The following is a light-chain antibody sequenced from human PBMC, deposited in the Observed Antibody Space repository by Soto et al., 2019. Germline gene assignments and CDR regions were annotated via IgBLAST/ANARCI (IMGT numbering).Light chain of an antibody. V-gene: IGKV1-5*03. CDR3: QQYKSYWA. CDR2: KAS. CDR1: QTISSW. Sequence: DIQMTQSPSTLSGSVGARVTITCRASQTISSWLAWYQQKPGKAPKLLIYKASTLESGVPSRFSGSGFGTEFTLTISSLQPDDLATYYCQQYKSYWAFGQGTKVDI. J-gene: IGKJ1*01.